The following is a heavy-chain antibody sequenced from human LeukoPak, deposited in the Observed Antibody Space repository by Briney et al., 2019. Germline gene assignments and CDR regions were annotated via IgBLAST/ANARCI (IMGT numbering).Heavy chain of an antibody. CDR2: ITTNGGST. J-gene: IGHJ4*02. CDR1: GFTFSSYD. Sequence: GGSLRLSCAASGFTFSSYDMSWVRQAPGKGLEWVSIITTNGGSTHYADSVRGRFTVSRDNSKNTLFLEINSLRAEDTAIYYCAKYRSGWTEVDYWGQGTLVTVSS. V-gene: IGHV3-23*01. D-gene: IGHD6-19*01. CDR3: AKYRSGWTEVDY.